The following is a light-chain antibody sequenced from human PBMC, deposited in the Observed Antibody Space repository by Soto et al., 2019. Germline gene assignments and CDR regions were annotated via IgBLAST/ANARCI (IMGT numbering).Light chain of an antibody. Sequence: DIHMTQSPSTLSASVGDRVTITCRASQTISSWLAWYQQKPGKAPKLLIYKASTLKSGVPSRFSGSGSGTEFTLTISSLQPDDFATYYCQQYNSYSGAFGQGTKVDIK. CDR1: QTISSW. V-gene: IGKV1-5*03. CDR3: QQYNSYSGA. J-gene: IGKJ1*01. CDR2: KAS.